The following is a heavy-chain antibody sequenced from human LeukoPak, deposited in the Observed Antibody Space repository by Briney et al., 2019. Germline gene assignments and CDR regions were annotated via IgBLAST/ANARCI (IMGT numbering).Heavy chain of an antibody. J-gene: IGHJ4*02. CDR2: IAVSSRAT. Sequence: GGSLRLSCAASGFTFNNYAMSWVRQAPGKGLEWVSHIAVSSRATYYADLVKGRFTIIRDNSKNTVYLEMNSLRVEDTAVYYCAKDRNSGSADFFDSWGQGVLVTVSS. V-gene: IGHV3-23*01. D-gene: IGHD3-3*01. CDR3: AKDRNSGSADFFDS. CDR1: GFTFNNYA.